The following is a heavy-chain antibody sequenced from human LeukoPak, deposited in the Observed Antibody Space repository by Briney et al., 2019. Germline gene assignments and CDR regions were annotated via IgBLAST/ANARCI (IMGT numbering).Heavy chain of an antibody. Sequence: GGSLRLSCAASGFTFSDSYTTWIRQAPGKGLELLSYISGSLSDVNYIDSVRGRFTISRDNAKNSLYLHMNSLTVEDTAVYYCSRDPRNNDYWGQGTLVTVSS. CDR3: SRDPRNNDY. CDR1: GFTFSDSY. J-gene: IGHJ4*02. V-gene: IGHV3-11*01. CDR2: ISGSLSDV.